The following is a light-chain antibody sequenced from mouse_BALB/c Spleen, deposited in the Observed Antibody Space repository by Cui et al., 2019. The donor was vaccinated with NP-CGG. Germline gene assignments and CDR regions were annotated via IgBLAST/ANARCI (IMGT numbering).Light chain of an antibody. J-gene: IGLJ1*01. CDR3: ALWYSNHWV. V-gene: IGLV1*01. CDR1: TGAVTTSNY. CDR2: GTN. Sequence: VVTEASVLTTSPGETVTLTCRSSTGAVTTSNYANWVQEKPDHLFTGLIGGTNNRAPGVPARFSGSLIGDKAALTITGAQTEDEAIYFCALWYSNHWVFGGGTKLTVL.